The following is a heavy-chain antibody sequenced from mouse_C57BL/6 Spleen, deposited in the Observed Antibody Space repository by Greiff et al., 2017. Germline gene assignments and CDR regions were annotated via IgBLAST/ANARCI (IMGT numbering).Heavy chain of an antibody. Sequence: VQLQESDAELVKPGASVKISCKVSGYTFTDHTIHWMKQRPEQGLEWIGYIYPRDGSTKYNEKFKGKATLTADKSSSTAYMQLNSLTSEDSAVYFCAREGRGLLLAMDYWGQGTSVTVSS. V-gene: IGHV1-78*01. D-gene: IGHD1-1*01. J-gene: IGHJ4*01. CDR1: GYTFTDHT. CDR3: AREGRGLLLAMDY. CDR2: IYPRDGST.